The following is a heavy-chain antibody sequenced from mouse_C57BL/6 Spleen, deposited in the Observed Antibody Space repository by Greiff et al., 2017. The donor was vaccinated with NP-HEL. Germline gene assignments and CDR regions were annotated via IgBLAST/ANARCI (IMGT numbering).Heavy chain of an antibody. CDR1: GFTFSDYG. J-gene: IGHJ2*01. Sequence: EVKVEESGGGLVKPGGSLKLSCAASGFTFSDYGMHWVRQAPEKGLEWVAYISSGSSTIYYADTVKGRFTISRDNAKNTLFLQMTSLRSEDTAMYYCARSLTGFDYWGQGTTLTVSS. CDR2: ISSGSSTI. CDR3: ARSLTGFDY. V-gene: IGHV5-17*01. D-gene: IGHD6-1*01.